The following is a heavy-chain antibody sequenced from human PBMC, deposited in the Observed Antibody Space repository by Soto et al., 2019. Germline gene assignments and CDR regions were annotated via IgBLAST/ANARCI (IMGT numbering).Heavy chain of an antibody. J-gene: IGHJ6*02. Sequence: GESLKISCKGSGYNFDTYWINWVRQTPGKGLEWMGRIDPIDSKTKYSPSLEGHITISVDKYISTTYLQWSSLKASDTAIYYCARRIAADGGYYYYAFDVWGQGTAVTVSS. CDR3: ARRIAADGGYYYYAFDV. CDR1: GYNFDTYW. V-gene: IGHV5-10-1*01. D-gene: IGHD6-13*01. CDR2: IDPIDSKT.